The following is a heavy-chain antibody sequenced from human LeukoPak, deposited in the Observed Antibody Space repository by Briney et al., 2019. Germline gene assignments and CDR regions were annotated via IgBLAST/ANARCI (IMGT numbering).Heavy chain of an antibody. CDR2: VASDGRDK. V-gene: IGHV3-30*14. Sequence: GGSLRLSCAASGFTFSNYAFHWVRQAPGKSLEWVAVVASDGRDKHFADSVKGRFTISRDNSKNTLYLQMNSLRPEDTAIYFCARDLGKIADYYFDYWGQGSLVTVSS. CDR1: GFTFSNYA. J-gene: IGHJ4*02. CDR3: ARDLGKIADYYFDY. D-gene: IGHD2-21*01.